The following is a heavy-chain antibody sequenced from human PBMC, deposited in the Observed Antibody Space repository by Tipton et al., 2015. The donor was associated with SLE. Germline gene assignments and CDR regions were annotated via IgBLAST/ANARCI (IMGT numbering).Heavy chain of an antibody. J-gene: IGHJ5*02. Sequence: SLRISCTVSGGSISSSNWWNWVRQAPGKGLEWVSYISGSGSTIYYAVSVKGRFTISRENDKNSMYLHMSSLRAYDTAVYYCTAGLLIAWFDPWGQGSLVTVSS. D-gene: IGHD2-15*01. V-gene: IGHV3-48*01. CDR2: ISGSGSTI. CDR3: TAGLLIAWFDP. CDR1: GGSISSSN.